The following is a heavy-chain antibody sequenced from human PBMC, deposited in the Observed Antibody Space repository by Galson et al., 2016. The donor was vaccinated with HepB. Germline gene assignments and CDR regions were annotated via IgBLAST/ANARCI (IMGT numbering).Heavy chain of an antibody. CDR2: IKQDGSEK. V-gene: IGHV3-7*04. CDR3: VRPRRDSGWPTFFDN. J-gene: IGHJ4*02. Sequence: SLRLSCAASGFTFSTYYMTWVRQPPGKGLEWVAGIKQDGSEKYYVDSVKGRFTISRDTSKNTLYLQMDSLRIEDTAVYYCVRPRRDSGWPTFFDNWGQGTLVTVSS. CDR1: GFTFSTYY. D-gene: IGHD5-12*01.